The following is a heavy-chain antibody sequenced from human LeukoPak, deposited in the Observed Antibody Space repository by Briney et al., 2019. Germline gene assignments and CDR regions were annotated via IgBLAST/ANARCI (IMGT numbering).Heavy chain of an antibody. V-gene: IGHV3-30*02. D-gene: IGHD2-8*01. J-gene: IGHJ5*02. CDR2: MQYDGSVI. CDR3: AQDVPIERVPGVGPGS. CDR1: GFTFRSYG. Sequence: GGSLRLSCEASGFTFRSYGMHWVRQAPGKGLEWVTFMQYDGSVIFYADSVKGRFTISRDNSKNTVYLQMSSLRSEDTAVYFCAQDVPIERVPGVGPGSWGQGTLVIVSS.